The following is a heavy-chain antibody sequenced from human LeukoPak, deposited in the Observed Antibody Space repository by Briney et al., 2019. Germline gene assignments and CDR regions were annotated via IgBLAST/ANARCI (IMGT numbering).Heavy chain of an antibody. CDR2: IYDSGST. CDR3: AKSGGYGLIDY. V-gene: IGHV4-39*01. D-gene: IGHD1-26*01. Sequence: SETLSLTCTVSGNSISSSSYYWVWIRQPPGKGLEWIGNIYDSGSTYYNASLQSRVTISIDTSKNQFSLRLSSVTAADTAMYYCAKSGGYGLIDYWGQGTLVTVSS. J-gene: IGHJ4*02. CDR1: GNSISSSSYY.